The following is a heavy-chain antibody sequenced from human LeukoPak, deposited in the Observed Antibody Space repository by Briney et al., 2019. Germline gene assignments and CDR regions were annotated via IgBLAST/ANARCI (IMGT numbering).Heavy chain of an antibody. CDR1: GASISSYD. D-gene: IGHD2-2*02. CDR3: ARHRYCSSTSCYRRVYDY. Sequence: PSETLSLTCAVSGASISSYDWSWIRQPPGKGLEWIGGIYNSGRTNDNPSLKSRVTISVDTSKNQFSLKLSSVTAADTAVYYCARHRYCSSTSCYRRVYDYWGQGTLVTVSS. CDR2: IYNSGRT. V-gene: IGHV4-59*08. J-gene: IGHJ4*02.